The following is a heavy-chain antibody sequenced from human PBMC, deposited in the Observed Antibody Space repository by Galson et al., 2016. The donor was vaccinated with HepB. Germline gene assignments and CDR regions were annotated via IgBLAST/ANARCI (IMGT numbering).Heavy chain of an antibody. V-gene: IGHV4-31*03. CDR2: IYYSGST. CDR1: GGSISRGGYY. Sequence: TLSLTCTVSGGSISRGGYYWSWIRQHPGKGLEWIGYIYYSGSTYYNPSLKSRVTISVDTSKNQFSLKLSSVTAADTAVYYCARVRRGYSGYDKAFDIWGQGTMVTVSS. J-gene: IGHJ3*02. D-gene: IGHD5-12*01. CDR3: ARVRRGYSGYDKAFDI.